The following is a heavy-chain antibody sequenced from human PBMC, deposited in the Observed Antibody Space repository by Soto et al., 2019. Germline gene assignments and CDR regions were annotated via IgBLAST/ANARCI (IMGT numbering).Heavy chain of an antibody. Sequence: SVKVSCKASGGTFKSFTFTWVRQAPGQGLEWMGGFIPIFETATYAQKFQDRVTITADESRSTVSMELSSLRSADTAVYYCATKAVSGWFFDYWGQGTAVTVSS. CDR1: GGTFKSFT. J-gene: IGHJ4*02. CDR2: FIPIFETA. D-gene: IGHD6-19*01. CDR3: ATKAVSGWFFDY. V-gene: IGHV1-69*13.